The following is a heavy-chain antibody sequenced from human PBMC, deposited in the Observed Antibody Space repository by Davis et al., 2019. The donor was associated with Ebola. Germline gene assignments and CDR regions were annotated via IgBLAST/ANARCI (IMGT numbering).Heavy chain of an antibody. Sequence: GESLKISCKSSGYSFTNCWIGWVRQMPGKGLEWMGIINPGDPETRYSPSFEGQVTISADKSISTAYLQWSSLKASDTAMYYCARHARYYGSGSQVYYYYGMDVWGQGTTVTVSS. CDR2: INPGDPET. D-gene: IGHD3-10*01. V-gene: IGHV5-51*01. CDR3: ARHARYYGSGSQVYYYYGMDV. CDR1: GYSFTNCW. J-gene: IGHJ6*02.